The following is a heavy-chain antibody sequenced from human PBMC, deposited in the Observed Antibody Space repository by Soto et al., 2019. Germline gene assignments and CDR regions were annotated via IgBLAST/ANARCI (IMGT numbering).Heavy chain of an antibody. CDR2: INPNNGDT. V-gene: IGHV1-2*02. CDR1: GYTFTGYY. D-gene: IGHD5-12*01. J-gene: IGHJ4*02. CDR3: ARHSGYDYVFDY. Sequence: ASVKVSFKASGYTFTGYYIHWVRQAPGQGLGWMGWINPNNGDTIYARKLQGRVTMTRDTSTSTAYMEMSSLTFDDTAVYYCARHSGYDYVFDYWGQGTLVTVSS.